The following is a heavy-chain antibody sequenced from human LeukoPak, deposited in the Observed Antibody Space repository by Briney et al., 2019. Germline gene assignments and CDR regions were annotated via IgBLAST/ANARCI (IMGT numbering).Heavy chain of an antibody. CDR1: GYTFTGYY. CDR2: FDPEDGET. D-gene: IGHD5-18*01. Sequence: ASVKVSCKASGYTFTGYYMHWVRQAPGQGLEWMGGFDPEDGETIYAQKFQGRVTMTRDTSTSTVYMELSSLRSEDTAVYYCARGVRGGAGVYSYGFYFDYWGQGTPLIVSS. V-gene: IGHV1-46*01. J-gene: IGHJ4*02. CDR3: ARGVRGGAGVYSYGFYFDY.